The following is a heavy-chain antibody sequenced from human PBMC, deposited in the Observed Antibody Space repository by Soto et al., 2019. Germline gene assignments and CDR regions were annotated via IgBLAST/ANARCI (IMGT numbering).Heavy chain of an antibody. CDR2: ISGTGSST. J-gene: IGHJ4*02. Sequence: EVQLVESGGGLVQPGGSLRLSCAASGFTFSSYSLNWVRRAPGKGLEWVSGISGTGSSTYYTGSVKGRFTISRDKSKNTLYLQVNSMLVEDTAVYDCPIRVGNRWNDYYFYYWGQGTLVTVSS. V-gene: IGHV3-23*04. CDR1: GFTFSSYS. CDR3: PIRVGNRWNDYYFYY. D-gene: IGHD1-1*01.